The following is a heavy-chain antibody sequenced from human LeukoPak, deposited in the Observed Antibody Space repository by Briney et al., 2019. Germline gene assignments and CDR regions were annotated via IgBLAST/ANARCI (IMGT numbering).Heavy chain of an antibody. Sequence: GGSLRLSCAASGFTFSNYWMHWVRQTPGQGLVWVSRINSNGSSTSYADSVKGRFTISRDTAKNTLYLQMNSLRADDTAVYYCARAGIYCSSTSCYWSSYMDVWGKGTPVTVSS. CDR2: INSNGSST. V-gene: IGHV3-74*01. CDR3: ARAGIYCSSTSCYWSSYMDV. CDR1: GFTFSNYW. J-gene: IGHJ6*03. D-gene: IGHD2-2*01.